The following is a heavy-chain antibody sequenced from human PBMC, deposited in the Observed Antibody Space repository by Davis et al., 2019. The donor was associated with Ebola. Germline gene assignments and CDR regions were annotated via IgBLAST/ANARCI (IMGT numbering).Heavy chain of an antibody. Sequence: SVKVSCKASGGTFSSYAISWVRQAPGQGLEWMGGIIPIFGTANYAQKFQGRVTITADESTSTAYMELSSLRSEDTAVYYCARAPGIAARQWYFDYWGQGTLVTVSS. J-gene: IGHJ4*02. CDR1: GGTFSSYA. V-gene: IGHV1-69*13. D-gene: IGHD6-13*01. CDR3: ARAPGIAARQWYFDY. CDR2: IIPIFGTA.